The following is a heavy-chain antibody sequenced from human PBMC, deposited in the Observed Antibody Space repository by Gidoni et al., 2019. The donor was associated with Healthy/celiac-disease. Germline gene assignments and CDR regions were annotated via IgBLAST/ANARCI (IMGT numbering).Heavy chain of an antibody. Sequence: QVQLQQSGPGLVNPSQTLSLTCAISGASVSSNRPAWNWIRQSPSRGLEWLGRTYYRSKWYNDYAVSVNSRITINPDTSKNQFSLQLDSVTPEDTAVYYCARVADPSSGWPPNCDYWGQGTLVTVSS. D-gene: IGHD6-19*01. CDR2: TYYRSKWYN. CDR1: GASVSSNRPA. V-gene: IGHV6-1*01. J-gene: IGHJ4*02. CDR3: ARVADPSSGWPPNCDY.